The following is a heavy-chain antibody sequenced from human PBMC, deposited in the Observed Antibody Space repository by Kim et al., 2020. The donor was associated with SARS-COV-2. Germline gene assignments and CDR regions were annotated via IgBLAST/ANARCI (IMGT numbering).Heavy chain of an antibody. CDR3: AKGGIVATTLFDY. CDR1: GFTFDDYA. Sequence: GGSLRLSCAASGFTFDDYAMHWVRQAPGKGLEWVSGISWNSGSIGYADSVKGRFTISRDNAKNSLYLQMNSLRAEDTALYYCAKGGIVATTLFDYWGQGT. J-gene: IGHJ4*02. CDR2: ISWNSGSI. V-gene: IGHV3-9*01. D-gene: IGHD5-12*01.